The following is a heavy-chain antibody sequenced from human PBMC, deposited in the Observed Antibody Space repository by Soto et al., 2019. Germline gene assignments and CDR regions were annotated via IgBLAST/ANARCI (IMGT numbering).Heavy chain of an antibody. V-gene: IGHV3-30*03. CDR3: ARGGGYSYGTNDAFDI. J-gene: IGHJ3*02. Sequence: GGSLRLSCAASGFTFKTYGMHWVRQAPGKGLEWVAVISDDGSNKYNIASVEGRFTISRDNSKDTLSLQMNSLRDEDTAVYYCARGGGYSYGTNDAFDIWGQGTMVTVSS. CDR2: ISDDGSNK. CDR1: GFTFKTYG. D-gene: IGHD5-18*01.